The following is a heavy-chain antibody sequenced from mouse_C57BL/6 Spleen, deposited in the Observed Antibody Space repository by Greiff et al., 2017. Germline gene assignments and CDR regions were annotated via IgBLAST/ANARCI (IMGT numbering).Heavy chain of an antibody. CDR2: ISSGSSTI. J-gene: IGHJ4*01. Sequence: EVQRVESGGGLVKPGGSLKLSCAASGFTFSDYGMHWVRQAPEKGLEWVAYISSGSSTIYYADTVKGRFTISRDNAKNTLFLQMTSLRSEDTAMYYCAKSYSNYVGYYAMDYWGQGTSVTVSS. CDR3: AKSYSNYVGYYAMDY. D-gene: IGHD2-5*01. CDR1: GFTFSDYG. V-gene: IGHV5-17*01.